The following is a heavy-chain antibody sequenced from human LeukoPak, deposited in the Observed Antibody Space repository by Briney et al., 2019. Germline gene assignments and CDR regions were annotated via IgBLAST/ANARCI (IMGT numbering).Heavy chain of an antibody. CDR2: ISNDGSVE. J-gene: IGHJ4*02. V-gene: IGHV3-30*04. Sequence: GRSLRLSCAASGFTFSNYAIHWVRQAPGKGLEWVAVISNDGSVEYHADSVKGRVTISRDNSKNTVSLQMSSLRAEATAIYYCARAFENTTLVTFYFDYWGQGALVTCSS. D-gene: IGHD5-18*01. CDR3: ARAFENTTLVTFYFDY. CDR1: GFTFSNYA.